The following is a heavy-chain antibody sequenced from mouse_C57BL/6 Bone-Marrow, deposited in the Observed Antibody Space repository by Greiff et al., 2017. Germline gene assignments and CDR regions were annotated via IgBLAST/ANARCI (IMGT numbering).Heavy chain of an antibody. J-gene: IGHJ1*03. CDR1: GYTFTNYW. V-gene: IGHV1-63*01. Sequence: QVQLQQSGAELVRPGTSVKMSCKASGYTFTNYWIGWAKQRPGHGLEWIGDIYPGGGYTNYTEKFKGKATLTADKSSSTAYMQFSSLTSEDSAIYYCARKRSYWYFDVWGTGTTVTVSS. CDR3: ARKRSYWYFDV. CDR2: IYPGGGYT.